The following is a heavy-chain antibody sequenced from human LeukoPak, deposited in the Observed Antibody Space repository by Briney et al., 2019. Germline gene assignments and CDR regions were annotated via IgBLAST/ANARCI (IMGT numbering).Heavy chain of an antibody. CDR1: GFTFSSYS. D-gene: IGHD6-13*01. CDR2: LGTRSSYI. Sequence: GGSLRLSCAASGFTFSSYSMNSVRQAPGKGLEWVSSLGTRSSYIYYADSVKGRYAISRDNAKKSLYLQMNSLRAEDTAVYYCVSAGIAAAGTSYWFDPWGQGTLVTVSS. V-gene: IGHV3-21*01. CDR3: VSAGIAAAGTSYWFDP. J-gene: IGHJ5*02.